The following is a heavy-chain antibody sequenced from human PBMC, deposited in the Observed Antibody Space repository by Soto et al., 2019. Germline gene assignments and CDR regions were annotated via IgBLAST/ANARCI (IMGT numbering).Heavy chain of an antibody. CDR1: GFTFSNYG. Sequence: LRLSCAASGFTFSNYGMHWVRQAPGKGLEWVALIWYDGSNKYYADSVKGRFIISRDNSKNTLYLQMNSLRAEDTAVYYCARDALTGEAFDIWGQGTRVTVSS. D-gene: IGHD7-27*01. CDR3: ARDALTGEAFDI. CDR2: IWYDGSNK. V-gene: IGHV3-33*01. J-gene: IGHJ3*02.